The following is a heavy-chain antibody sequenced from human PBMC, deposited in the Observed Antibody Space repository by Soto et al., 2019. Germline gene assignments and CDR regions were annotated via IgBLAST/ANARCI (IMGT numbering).Heavy chain of an antibody. D-gene: IGHD3-3*01. J-gene: IGHJ5*02. CDR2: IIPIFGTA. V-gene: IGHV1-69*12. CDR1: GGTFSSYA. Sequence: QVQLVQSGAEVKKPGSSVKVSCKASGGTFSSYAISWVRQAPGQGLEWMGGIIPIFGTANYPQKFQGRVTITADESASTAYMELSSLRSEDTAVYYCARGGAGGIFGVVPPNWFDPWGQGTLVTVSS. CDR3: ARGGAGGIFGVVPPNWFDP.